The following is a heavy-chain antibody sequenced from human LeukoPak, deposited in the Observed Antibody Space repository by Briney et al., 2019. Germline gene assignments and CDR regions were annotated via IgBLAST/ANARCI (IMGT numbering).Heavy chain of an antibody. CDR2: ISSSSSTI. Sequence: GGSLRLSCAASGFTFSSYSMNWVRQAPGKGLEWVSYISSSSSTIYYAGSVKGRFTISRDNAKNSLYLQMNSLRAEDTAVYYCACEKMATITPFDYWGQGTLVTVSS. V-gene: IGHV3-48*01. CDR3: ACEKMATITPFDY. D-gene: IGHD5-24*01. J-gene: IGHJ4*02. CDR1: GFTFSSYS.